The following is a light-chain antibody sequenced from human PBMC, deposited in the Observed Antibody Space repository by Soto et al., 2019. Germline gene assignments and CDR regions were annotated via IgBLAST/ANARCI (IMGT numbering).Light chain of an antibody. CDR3: QQYSSWPNT. J-gene: IGKJ5*01. CDR1: QSVRSNY. V-gene: IGKV3-20*01. Sequence: EIVMTQSPGTLSLSPGERATLSCRASQSVRSNYVAWYQQKPGQAPRLLIYGASSRATGIPARFSGSGSGTEFTLTISRLESEDFAVYYCQQYSSWPNTFGQGTRLEIK. CDR2: GAS.